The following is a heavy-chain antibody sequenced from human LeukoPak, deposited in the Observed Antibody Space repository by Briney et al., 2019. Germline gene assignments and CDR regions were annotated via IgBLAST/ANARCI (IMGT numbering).Heavy chain of an antibody. Sequence: SETLSLTCTVSGGSISSGGYYWGWIRQPPGKGLEWIGSIYHSGSTYYNPSLKSRVTISVDTSKNQFSLKLSSVTAADTAVYYCARGGYSSSFCAACEFDPWGQGTLVTVSS. V-gene: IGHV4-39*07. CDR2: IYHSGST. D-gene: IGHD6-13*01. CDR1: GGSISSGGYY. CDR3: ARGGYSSSFCAACEFDP. J-gene: IGHJ5*02.